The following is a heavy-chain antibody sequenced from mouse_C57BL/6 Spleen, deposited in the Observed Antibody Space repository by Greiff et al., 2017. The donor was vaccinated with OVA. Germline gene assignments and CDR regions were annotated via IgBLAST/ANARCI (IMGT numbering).Heavy chain of an antibody. V-gene: IGHV1-69*01. D-gene: IGHD4-1*01. J-gene: IGHJ2*01. CDR1: GYTFTSYW. Sequence: QVQLQQPGAELVMPGASVKLSCKASGYTFTSYWMHWVKQRPGQGLEWIGEIDPSDSYTNYNQKFKGKSTLTVDKSSSTAYMQLSSLTSEDSAVYYCARKNWDYFDYWGQGTTRTVSS. CDR2: IDPSDSYT. CDR3: ARKNWDYFDY.